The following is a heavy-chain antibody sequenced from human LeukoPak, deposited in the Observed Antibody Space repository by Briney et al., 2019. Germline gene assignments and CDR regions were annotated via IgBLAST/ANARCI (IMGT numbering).Heavy chain of an antibody. D-gene: IGHD2-2*01. CDR2: INPNSGGT. CDR3: AREPDLNCSSTSCYRGEYFQH. CDR1: GYTFTGYY. Sequence: ASVKVSCKASGYTFTGYYMHWVRQAPGQGLEWMGWINPNSGGTNYAQKFQGGVTMTRDTSISTAYMELSRLRSDDTAVYYCAREPDLNCSSTSCYRGEYFQHWGQGTLVTVSS. J-gene: IGHJ1*01. V-gene: IGHV1-2*02.